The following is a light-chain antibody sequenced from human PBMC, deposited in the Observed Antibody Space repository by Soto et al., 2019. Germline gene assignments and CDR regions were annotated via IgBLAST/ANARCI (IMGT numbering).Light chain of an antibody. J-gene: IGKJ4*01. V-gene: IGKV3-15*01. Sequence: EILMTQSPSTLSVSPGERATLSCRASQSVSSNLAWYQQKPGQPPRLLIYGASTRATGIPARFSGSGSGTEFTLTISSLQSEDFAVYYCQQYNNWPRALTFGGGTKVDIK. CDR2: GAS. CDR1: QSVSSN. CDR3: QQYNNWPRALT.